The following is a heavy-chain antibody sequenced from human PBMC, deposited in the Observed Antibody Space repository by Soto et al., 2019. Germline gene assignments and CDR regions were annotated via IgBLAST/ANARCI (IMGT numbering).Heavy chain of an antibody. D-gene: IGHD3-22*01. Sequence: ASVKVSWKASGYTFTSYDINWVRQATGQGLEWMGWMNPNSGNTCYAQKFQGRVTMTRNTSISTAYMELSSLRSEDTAVYYCARGVDSSGYLFDYWGQGTLVTVSS. CDR3: ARGVDSSGYLFDY. J-gene: IGHJ4*02. CDR2: MNPNSGNT. V-gene: IGHV1-8*01. CDR1: GYTFTSYD.